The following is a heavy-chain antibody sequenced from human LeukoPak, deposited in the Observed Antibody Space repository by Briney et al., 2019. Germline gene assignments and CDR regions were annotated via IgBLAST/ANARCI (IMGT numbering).Heavy chain of an antibody. CDR2: ISGSGGST. Sequence: GGSLRPSCAASGFTFSSYAMSWVRQAPGKGLEWVSAISGSGGSTYYADSVKGRFTISRDNSKNTLYLQMNSLRAEDTAVYYCAKYYYDSSGYRYYYWGQGTLVTVSS. V-gene: IGHV3-23*01. CDR3: AKYYYDSSGYRYYY. CDR1: GFTFSSYA. J-gene: IGHJ4*02. D-gene: IGHD3-22*01.